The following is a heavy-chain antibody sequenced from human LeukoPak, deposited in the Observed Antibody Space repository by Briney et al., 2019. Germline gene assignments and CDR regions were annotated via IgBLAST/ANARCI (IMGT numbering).Heavy chain of an antibody. CDR3: ARAAPNYGGNSWFDY. Sequence: GGSLRLSCAASGFTFSSYSMNWVRQAPGKGLEWVSSISSGSSYIYYADSVKGRFTISRDNAKNSLYLQMNSLRAEDTAVYYCARAAPNYGGNSWFDYWGQGTLVTVSS. V-gene: IGHV3-21*01. CDR1: GFTFSSYS. J-gene: IGHJ4*02. D-gene: IGHD4-23*01. CDR2: ISSGSSYI.